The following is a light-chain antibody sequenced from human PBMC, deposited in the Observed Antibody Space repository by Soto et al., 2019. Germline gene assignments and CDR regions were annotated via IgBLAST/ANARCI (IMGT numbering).Light chain of an antibody. J-gene: IGKJ4*01. Sequence: DIQMTQSPSTLSASVRDRVTITCRASQSISSWLAWYQQKPGKAPKLLIYKASSLESGVTSRFSGSGSGTEFTLTISSLQPDDFATYYCQQYNNYPLTFGGGTKVEIK. CDR3: QQYNNYPLT. V-gene: IGKV1-5*03. CDR1: QSISSW. CDR2: KAS.